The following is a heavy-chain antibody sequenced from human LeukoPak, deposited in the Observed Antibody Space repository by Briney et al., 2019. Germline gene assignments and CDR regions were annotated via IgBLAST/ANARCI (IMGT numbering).Heavy chain of an antibody. CDR1: GFTFSYFG. CDR3: AKIEGKYQLANIPDS. Sequence: GGSLRLSCVASGFTFSYFGMHWVRQAPGKGLEWVAFIRYDGSNEYYAESVKGRFTISRDNSKNTLYLQMYSLRVEDTAAYYCAKIEGKYQLANIPDSWGQGTLVTVSS. J-gene: IGHJ4*02. CDR2: IRYDGSNE. D-gene: IGHD2-2*01. V-gene: IGHV3-30*02.